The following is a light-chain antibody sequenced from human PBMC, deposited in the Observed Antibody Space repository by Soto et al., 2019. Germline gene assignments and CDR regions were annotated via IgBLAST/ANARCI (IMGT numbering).Light chain of an antibody. V-gene: IGLV2-23*02. CDR1: LSDVGSYDL. Sequence: QSALTQPASVSGSPGQSITISCTGTLSDVGSYDLVSWYQHHPGKAPKLIIYEVTKRPSGVSSRFSGSKSGDTASLTISGLQAEDEADYYCCSYAGSSTYVVFGGGTKLTVL. J-gene: IGLJ2*01. CDR3: CSYAGSSTYVV. CDR2: EVT.